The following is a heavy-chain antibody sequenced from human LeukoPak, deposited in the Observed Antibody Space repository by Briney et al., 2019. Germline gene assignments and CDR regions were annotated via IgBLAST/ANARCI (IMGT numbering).Heavy chain of an antibody. J-gene: IGHJ4*02. CDR3: ARSMPGWSSSGWYLGY. V-gene: IGHV1-69*02. Sequence: SVKVSCKASGGTFSSYTISWVRQAPGQGLEWMGRIIPILGIANYAQKFQGRVTITADKSTSTAYMELSSLRSEDTAVYYCARSMPGWSSSGWYLGYWGQGTLVTVSS. CDR2: IIPILGIA. CDR1: GGTFSSYT. D-gene: IGHD6-25*01.